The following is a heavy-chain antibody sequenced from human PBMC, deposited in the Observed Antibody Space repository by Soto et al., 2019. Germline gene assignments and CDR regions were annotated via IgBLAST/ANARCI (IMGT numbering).Heavy chain of an antibody. CDR3: ARERASIVVVPAAIRGYYYGMDV. CDR2: ISYDGSNK. CDR1: GFTFSSYA. V-gene: IGHV3-30-3*01. J-gene: IGHJ6*02. Sequence: GGSRRLCCAASGFTFSSYAMHGVRQAPGKGLGWVAVISYDGSNKYYADSVKGRFTISRDNSKNTLYLQMNSLRAEDTAVYYCARERASIVVVPAAIRGYYYGMDVWGQGTTVTVSS. D-gene: IGHD2-2*02.